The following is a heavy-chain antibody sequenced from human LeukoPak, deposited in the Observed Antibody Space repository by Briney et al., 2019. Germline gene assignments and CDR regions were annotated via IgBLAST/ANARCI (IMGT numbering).Heavy chain of an antibody. J-gene: IGHJ6*02. Sequence: GGSLRLSCAASGFTFSSYWMSWVRQAPGKGLEWVANIKQDGSEKYYVDSVKGRFTISRDNSKNTLYLQMNSLRAEDTAVYYCARDWDGDYVSYIYYYYGMDVWGQGTTVTVSS. D-gene: IGHD4-17*01. CDR1: GFTFSSYW. V-gene: IGHV3-7*01. CDR3: ARDWDGDYVSYIYYYYGMDV. CDR2: IKQDGSEK.